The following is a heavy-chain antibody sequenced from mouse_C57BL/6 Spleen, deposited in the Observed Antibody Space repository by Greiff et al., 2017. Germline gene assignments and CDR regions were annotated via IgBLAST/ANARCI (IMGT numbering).Heavy chain of an antibody. D-gene: IGHD1-1*01. CDR3: ARHIGGTTVVASRAYYAMDY. V-gene: IGHV5-6*01. Sequence: EVHLVESGGDLVKPGGSLKLSCAASGFTFSSYGMSLVRPTPDKRLEWVATISSGGSYTYYPDRVTGRFTISCDNAKNPMYLQMSSLKSEDTAMYYGARHIGGTTVVASRAYYAMDYWGQGTSVTVSS. CDR2: ISSGGSYT. J-gene: IGHJ4*01. CDR1: GFTFSSYG.